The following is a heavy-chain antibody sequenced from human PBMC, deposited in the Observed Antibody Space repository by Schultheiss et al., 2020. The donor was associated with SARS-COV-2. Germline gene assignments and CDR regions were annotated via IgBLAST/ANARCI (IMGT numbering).Heavy chain of an antibody. V-gene: IGHV3-53*04. Sequence: GGSLRLSCAASGFTVSSNYVTWVRQAPGKGLEWVSIIYPGGTTYYADSVQDRFTISRHNSKNTLYLQMNSLRAEDTAVYYCARARGGSYYYGMDVWGQGTTVTVSS. CDR2: IYPGGTT. CDR1: GFTVSSNY. J-gene: IGHJ6*02. CDR3: ARARGGSYYYGMDV. D-gene: IGHD1-26*01.